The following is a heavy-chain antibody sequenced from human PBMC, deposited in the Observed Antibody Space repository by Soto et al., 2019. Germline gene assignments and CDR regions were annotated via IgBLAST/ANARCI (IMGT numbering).Heavy chain of an antibody. D-gene: IGHD1-26*01. CDR3: ARGDGRGSSGFYYYYGMDG. CDR1: GFTFTNYF. V-gene: IGHV1-46*01. J-gene: IGHJ6*02. CDR2: ISPYDGRT. Sequence: QVQLVQSGAEVKKPGASVKVSCKASGFTFTNYFFHWVRQAPRQGLEWMGIISPYDGRTNYVQNLQGRSTMTSDTATSTVYMELSSLRSEDTAVYYCARGDGRGSSGFYYYYGMDGWGHGTTVTVSS.